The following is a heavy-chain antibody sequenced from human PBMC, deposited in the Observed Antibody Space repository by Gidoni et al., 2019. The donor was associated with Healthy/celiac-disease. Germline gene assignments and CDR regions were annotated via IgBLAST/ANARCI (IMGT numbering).Heavy chain of an antibody. J-gene: IGHJ3*02. V-gene: IGHV3-53*01. Sequence: EVQLVESGGGLIQPGGSLRLSCAASGFTVSSNYMSWVRQAPGKGLEWVSVIYSGGSTYYADSVKGRFTISRDNSKNTLYLQMNSLRAEDTAVYYCARDTSSWSGYGAFDIWGQGTMVTVSS. CDR1: GFTVSSNY. D-gene: IGHD3-3*01. CDR2: IYSGGST. CDR3: ARDTSSWSGYGAFDI.